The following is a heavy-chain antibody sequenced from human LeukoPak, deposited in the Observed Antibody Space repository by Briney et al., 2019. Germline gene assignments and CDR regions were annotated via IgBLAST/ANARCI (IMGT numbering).Heavy chain of an antibody. CDR3: ARDRPFTYYYDSSGYKKTYYYYGMDV. D-gene: IGHD3-22*01. Sequence: GGSLRLSCAASGFTVSSNYMSWVRQAPGKGLEWVSVIYSGGSTYYADSVKGRFTISRDNSKNTLYLQMNSLRAEDTAVYYCARDRPFTYYYDSSGYKKTYYYYGMDVWGQGTTVTVSS. CDR1: GFTVSSNY. J-gene: IGHJ6*02. V-gene: IGHV3-53*01. CDR2: IYSGGST.